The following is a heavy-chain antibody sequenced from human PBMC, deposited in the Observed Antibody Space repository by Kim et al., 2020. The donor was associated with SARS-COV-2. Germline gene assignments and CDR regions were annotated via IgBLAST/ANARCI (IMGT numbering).Heavy chain of an antibody. CDR2: INAGNGNT. V-gene: IGHV1-3*01. J-gene: IGHJ6*02. D-gene: IGHD2-2*01. CDR3: VRDQGIYCSSTSCRYGMDV. Sequence: ASVKVSCKASGYTFTSYAMHWVRQAPGQRLEWMGWINAGNGNTKYSQKFQGRVTITRDTSANTAYMELSSLRSEDTAVYYCVRDQGIYCSSTSCRYGMDVWGQGTTVTVSS. CDR1: GYTFTSYA.